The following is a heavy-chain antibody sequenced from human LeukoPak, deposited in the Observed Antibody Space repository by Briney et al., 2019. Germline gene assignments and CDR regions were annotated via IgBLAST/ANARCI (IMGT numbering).Heavy chain of an antibody. D-gene: IGHD1-26*01. Sequence: PGGSLKLSCAASGFTFSGSAMHWVRQASGKGLEWVGRIRSKANSYATAYAASVKGRFTISRDDSKNTAYLQMNSLKTEDTAVYYCTRPHSESYSNWGQGTLVTVSS. V-gene: IGHV3-73*01. J-gene: IGHJ4*02. CDR2: IRSKANSYAT. CDR1: GFTFSGSA. CDR3: TRPHSESYSN.